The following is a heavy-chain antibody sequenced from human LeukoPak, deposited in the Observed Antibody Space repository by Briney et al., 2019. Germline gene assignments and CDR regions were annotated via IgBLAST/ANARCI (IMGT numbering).Heavy chain of an antibody. D-gene: IGHD1-26*01. CDR2: INHSGST. CDR3: ARGRELSSGGYYLGRPKPFDY. V-gene: IGHV4-34*01. J-gene: IGHJ4*02. CDR1: GGSFSGYY. Sequence: SETLSLTCAVYGGSFSGYYWSWIRQPPGKGLEWIGEINHSGSTNYNPSLKSRVTISVDTSKNQFSLKLSSVTAADTAVYYCARGRELSSGGYYLGRPKPFDYWGQGTLVTVSS.